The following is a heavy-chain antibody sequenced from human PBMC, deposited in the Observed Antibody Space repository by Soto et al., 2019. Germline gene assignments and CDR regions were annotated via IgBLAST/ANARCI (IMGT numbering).Heavy chain of an antibody. V-gene: IGHV3-7*05. Sequence: EVQLVESGGGLVQPGGSLRLSCAASGFTFRRYWMSWVRQAPGKGLEWVAKIKQDGSEKYHVDSVRGRFTISRDNAKNSLLLQMNSLRAEDTAVYFCARGYCSSTVCYAGCFDIWGQGTMVTVSS. D-gene: IGHD2-2*01. CDR3: ARGYCSSTVCYAGCFDI. J-gene: IGHJ3*02. CDR2: IKQDGSEK. CDR1: GFTFRRYW.